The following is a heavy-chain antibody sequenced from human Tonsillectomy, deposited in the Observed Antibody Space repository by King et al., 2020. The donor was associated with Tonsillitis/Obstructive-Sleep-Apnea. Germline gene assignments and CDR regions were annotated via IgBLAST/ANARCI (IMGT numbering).Heavy chain of an antibody. Sequence: VQLVEAGGGLVQPGESLRLSCAASTFTFSSFWMTWVRQAPGKGLEWVANIKQDGSEKYYVDSVKGRFTISRDNAKNSLFLQMNSLRAEGTAVYYCARGGGYSYGYDAFDIWGQGTMVTVSS. D-gene: IGHD5-18*01. CDR1: TFTFSSFW. V-gene: IGHV3-7*03. CDR3: ARGGGYSYGYDAFDI. J-gene: IGHJ3*02. CDR2: IKQDGSEK.